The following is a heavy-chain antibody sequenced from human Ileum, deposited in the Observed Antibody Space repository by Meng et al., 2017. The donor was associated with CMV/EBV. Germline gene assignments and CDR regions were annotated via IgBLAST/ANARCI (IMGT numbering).Heavy chain of an antibody. CDR3: ARDLTNKWFYY. Sequence: QMQLQASGPGLVKPAETLSLTCTASGDPISSGSHSWAWFRQPPGKRLEWIGSMYFSGIADYNPSLKSRVIISLHATQKQFSLRLTSVTAADSAVYFCARDLTNKWFYYWGQGTLVTVSS. D-gene: IGHD1-26*01. CDR1: GDPISSGSHS. J-gene: IGHJ4*02. V-gene: IGHV4-39*07. CDR2: MYFSGIA.